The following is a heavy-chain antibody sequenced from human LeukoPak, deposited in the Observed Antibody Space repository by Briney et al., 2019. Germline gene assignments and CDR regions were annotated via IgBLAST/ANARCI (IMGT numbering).Heavy chain of an antibody. J-gene: IGHJ4*02. CDR2: INPNSGGT. Sequence: ASVKVSCKASGYTFTGYYMHWVRQAPGQGLEWMGWINPNSGGTNYAQKFQGRVTMTRDTSISTAYMELSRLRSDDTAVYYCARDSGYSSSPETDYRGQGTLVTVSS. CDR1: GYTFTGYY. V-gene: IGHV1-2*02. D-gene: IGHD6-6*01. CDR3: ARDSGYSSSPETDY.